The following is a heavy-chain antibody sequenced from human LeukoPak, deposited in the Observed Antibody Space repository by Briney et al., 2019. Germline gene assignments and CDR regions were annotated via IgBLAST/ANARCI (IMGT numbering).Heavy chain of an antibody. D-gene: IGHD2-21*02. J-gene: IGHJ3*01. CDR3: ARAGLVVVTAKKSYVFDV. V-gene: IGHV3-72*01. Sequence: GGSLRLACAASGFTFSDHDMDWVRQAPGEGLEWVGRSRNKANSYTTEYAASVKGRFTISRDVSKDSLYLQMNSLKTEDTAVYYCARAGLVVVTAKKSYVFDVWGRGTMVTVSS. CDR2: SRNKANSYTT. CDR1: GFTFSDHD.